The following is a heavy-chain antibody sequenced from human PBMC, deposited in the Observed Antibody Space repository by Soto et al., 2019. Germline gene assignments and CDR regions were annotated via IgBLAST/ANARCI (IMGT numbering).Heavy chain of an antibody. CDR3: ARTRRSSSDFYGMDV. Sequence: QVQLVESGGGVVQPGRSLRLSCAASGFTFSGYAMHWVRQAPGKGLEWVAVISYNGNNKYYADSVKGRFAISRDNSKNTLYLQMNSLRGEDTAVYYCARTRRSSSDFYGMDVWGQGTTVTVSS. J-gene: IGHJ6*02. CDR1: GFTFSGYA. V-gene: IGHV3-30*09. CDR2: ISYNGNNK. D-gene: IGHD6-6*01.